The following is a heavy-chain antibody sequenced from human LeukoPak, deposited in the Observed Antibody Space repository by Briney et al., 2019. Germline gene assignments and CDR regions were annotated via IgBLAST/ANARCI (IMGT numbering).Heavy chain of an antibody. Sequence: ASVKVSRKSSGYTFTSYAMNWVRQAPGQGLEWMGWINTTTGNPTYAQGFTGRFVFSLDTSVSTAYLPISSLNAEDTAGCYCPVRGYSSCDCYYYYYYMDVWGKGTTVTVPS. CDR1: GYTFTSYA. J-gene: IGHJ6*03. CDR3: PVRGYSSCDCYYYYYYMDV. V-gene: IGHV7-4-1*02. D-gene: IGHD2-21*01. CDR2: INTTTGNP.